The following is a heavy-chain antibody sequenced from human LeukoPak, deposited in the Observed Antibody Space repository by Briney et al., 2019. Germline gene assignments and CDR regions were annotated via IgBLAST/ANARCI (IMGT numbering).Heavy chain of an antibody. Sequence: GGSLRLSCAASGFTLSSYWMSWVRQTPGKGLEWVANIKQDGSEEYYVDSVKGRFTISRDNSKNTLYLQMNSLRTEDTAVYYCAKDEVTRGYYYVDVWGKGTTVTVSS. J-gene: IGHJ6*03. CDR2: IKQDGSEE. D-gene: IGHD4-11*01. CDR3: AKDEVTRGYYYVDV. CDR1: GFTLSSYW. V-gene: IGHV3-7*01.